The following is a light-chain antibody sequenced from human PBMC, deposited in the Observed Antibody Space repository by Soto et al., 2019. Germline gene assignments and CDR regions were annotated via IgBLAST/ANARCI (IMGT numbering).Light chain of an antibody. CDR3: SSYTSSSTLV. Sequence: QSALTQPPSVSASPGQSVTIPCTATSSDVGAYNRVSWYQQYPGTPPKLMISEVNNRPSGVPDRFSGSKSGNTASLTISGLQAEDEADYYCSSYTSSSTLVFGTGTKVTVL. CDR1: SSDVGAYNR. J-gene: IGLJ1*01. V-gene: IGLV2-18*02. CDR2: EVN.